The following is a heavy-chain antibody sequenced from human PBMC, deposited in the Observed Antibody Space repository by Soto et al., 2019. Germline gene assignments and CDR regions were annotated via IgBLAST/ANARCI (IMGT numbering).Heavy chain of an antibody. CDR1: GGSISSGGYS. D-gene: IGHD4-17*01. Sequence: QLQLQESGSGLVKPSQTLSLTCAVSGGSISSGGYSWSWIRQPPGKGLEWIGYIYHSGSTYYNPSLNTRVTISVDRSKNQFSLKLSSVTAADTAVYYCARSYGDYVIWYFDLWGRGTLVTVSS. CDR3: ARSYGDYVIWYFDL. J-gene: IGHJ2*01. V-gene: IGHV4-30-2*01. CDR2: IYHSGST.